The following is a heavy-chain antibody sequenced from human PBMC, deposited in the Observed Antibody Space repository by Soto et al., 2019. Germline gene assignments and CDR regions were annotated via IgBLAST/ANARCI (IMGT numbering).Heavy chain of an antibody. V-gene: IGHV1-18*01. CDR3: ARDGNYAEPNCFDP. CDR1: GYTFTHNG. D-gene: IGHD4-17*01. Sequence: GASVKVSCKASGYTFTHNGVSWIRQAPGQGPEWLGWISTSDGKTNYAQKFQGRVTLTTDTSTTTAYMELRSLRSDDTALYYCARDGNYAEPNCFDPWGQGTLVTVSS. J-gene: IGHJ5*02. CDR2: ISTSDGKT.